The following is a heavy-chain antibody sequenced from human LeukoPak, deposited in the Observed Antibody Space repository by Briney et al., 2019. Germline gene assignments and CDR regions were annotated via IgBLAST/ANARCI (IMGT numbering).Heavy chain of an antibody. D-gene: IGHD6-19*01. J-gene: IGHJ5*02. CDR2: IYYSGST. CDR1: GGSISSYY. Sequence: SETLSLTCTVSGGSISSYYWSWIRQPPGKGLEWIGYIYYSGSTNYNPSLKSRVTISVDTSKNQFSLKLSSVTAADTAVYYCARDRVHSSGWYRWFDPWGQGTLVTVSS. CDR3: ARDRVHSSGWYRWFDP. V-gene: IGHV4-59*01.